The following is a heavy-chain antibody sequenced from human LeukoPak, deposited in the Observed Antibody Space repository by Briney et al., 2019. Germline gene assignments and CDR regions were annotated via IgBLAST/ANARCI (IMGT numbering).Heavy chain of an antibody. CDR1: ARTFNSYS. CDR2: IIPILGIA. D-gene: IGHD4-23*01. Sequence: ASVTVSCKASARTFNSYSISWVRQAPGQGLEWMGRIIPILGIANYAQKFQGRVTITADKSTSTAYMELSSLRSEDTAVYYCARSYGGKVNWFAPWGQGTLATVSS. V-gene: IGHV1-69*02. J-gene: IGHJ5*02. CDR3: ARSYGGKVNWFAP.